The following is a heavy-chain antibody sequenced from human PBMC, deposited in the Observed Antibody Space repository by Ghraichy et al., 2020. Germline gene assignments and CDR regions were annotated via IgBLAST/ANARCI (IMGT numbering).Heavy chain of an antibody. V-gene: IGHV4-30-4*01. CDR3: ARGVKTWDTIFGVVTKYNWFDP. J-gene: IGHJ5*02. CDR2: IYYSGST. D-gene: IGHD3-3*01. Sequence: SQTLSLTCTVSGGSISSGDYYWSWIRQPPGKGLEWIGYIYYSGSTYYNPSLKSRVTISVDTSKNQFSLKLSSVTAADTAVYYCARGVKTWDTIFGVVTKYNWFDPWGQGTLVTVSS. CDR1: GGSISSGDYY.